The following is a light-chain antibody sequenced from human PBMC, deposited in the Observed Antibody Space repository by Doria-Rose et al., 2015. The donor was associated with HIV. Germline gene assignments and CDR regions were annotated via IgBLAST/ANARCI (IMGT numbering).Light chain of an antibody. J-gene: IGLJ1*01. CDR2: GNI. CDR1: SSNIGAGYD. V-gene: IGLV1-40*01. CDR3: QSYDSSLSGYV. Sequence: ISCTGSSSNIGAGYDVHWYQQLPGTAPKLLIYGNINRPSGVPDRISGSKSGTSASLAITGLQAEDEADYYCQSYDSSLSGYVFGTGTKVTVL.